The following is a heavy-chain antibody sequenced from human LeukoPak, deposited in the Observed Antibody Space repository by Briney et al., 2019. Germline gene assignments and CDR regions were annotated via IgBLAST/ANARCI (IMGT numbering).Heavy chain of an antibody. D-gene: IGHD4-17*01. Sequence: PSETLSLTCTVSGGSISSYYCSWIRQPPGKGLEWIGYIYYSGSTNYNPSLKSRVTISVDTSKNQFSLKLSSVTAADTAVYYCARTVSGPTPDYYYYYYMDVWGKGTTVTVSS. J-gene: IGHJ6*03. CDR3: ARTVSGPTPDYYYYYYMDV. V-gene: IGHV4-59*01. CDR1: GGSISSYY. CDR2: IYYSGST.